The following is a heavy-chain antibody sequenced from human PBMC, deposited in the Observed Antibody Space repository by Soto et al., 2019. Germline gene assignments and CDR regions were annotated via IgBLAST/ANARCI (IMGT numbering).Heavy chain of an antibody. D-gene: IGHD1-1*01. CDR1: GFTFSDYY. CDR3: ARSGDNYNRLDY. CDR2: SSTSGTFS. Sequence: QVQLVESGGGLVKPGGSLRLSCEGSGFTFSDYYISWIRQAPGKGLEWISYSSTSGTFSRYADSVKGRFSISRDNTKNFLYLQMNSLIAEYTAGYYGARSGDNYNRLDYWGQGTPVTVSS. V-gene: IGHV3-11*06. J-gene: IGHJ4*02.